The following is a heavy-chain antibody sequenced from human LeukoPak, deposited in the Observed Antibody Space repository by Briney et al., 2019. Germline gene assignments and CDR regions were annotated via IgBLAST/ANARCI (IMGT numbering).Heavy chain of an antibody. CDR2: IYNSGST. D-gene: IGHD4-17*01. CDR3: ARRPTVTTFFDY. J-gene: IGHJ4*02. Sequence: SETLSLTFTVSGGSISSYYWSWIRQPPGKGLEWIGYIYNSGSTNYNPSLKSRVTISVDTSKNQFSLKLSSVTAADTAVYYCARRPTVTTFFDYWGQGTLVTVSS. V-gene: IGHV4-59*01. CDR1: GGSISSYY.